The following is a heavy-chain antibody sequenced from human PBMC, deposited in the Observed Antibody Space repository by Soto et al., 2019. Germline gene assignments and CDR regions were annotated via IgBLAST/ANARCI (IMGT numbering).Heavy chain of an antibody. Sequence: QVQLVQSGAEVKKPGSSVKVSCKASGGTFSSYAISWVRQAPGQGLEWMGGIIPIFGTANYAQKFQGRVTITADESTSTAYMELSSLRSEDTAVYYCAGYYYDSSGYYPSYWYFDLWAVAPWSLSPQ. J-gene: IGHJ2*01. D-gene: IGHD3-22*01. CDR2: IIPIFGTA. V-gene: IGHV1-69*01. CDR1: GGTFSSYA. CDR3: AGYYYDSSGYYPSYWYFDL.